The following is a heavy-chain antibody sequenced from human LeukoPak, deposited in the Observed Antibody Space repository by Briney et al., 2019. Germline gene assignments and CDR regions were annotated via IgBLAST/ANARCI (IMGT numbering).Heavy chain of an antibody. CDR2: ISGSGGST. CDR1: GFTFSSYA. J-gene: IGHJ4*02. V-gene: IGHV3-23*01. D-gene: IGHD3-10*01. Sequence: GGSLRLSCAASGFTFSSYAMSWVRQAPGKGLEWVSAISGSGGSTYYADSVKGRFTISRDNSKNTLYLQMNSLRAEDTAVYYCARAAQYYYGSGSVFDYWGQGTLVTVSS. CDR3: ARAAQYYYGSGSVFDY.